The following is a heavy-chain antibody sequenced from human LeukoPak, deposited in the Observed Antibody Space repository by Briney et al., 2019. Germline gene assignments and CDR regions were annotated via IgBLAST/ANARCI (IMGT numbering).Heavy chain of an antibody. CDR1: GFTFSSYG. CDR3: ARRSRYSHEDY. J-gene: IGHJ4*02. D-gene: IGHD2-21*01. V-gene: IGHV4-34*01. CDR2: INHSGST. Sequence: GTLRLSCAASGFTFSSYGMNWIRQPPGKGLEGIGEINHSGSTNYNPSLKSRVTISVDTSKNQFSLKLSSVTAADTAVYYCARRSRYSHEDYWGQGTLVTVSS.